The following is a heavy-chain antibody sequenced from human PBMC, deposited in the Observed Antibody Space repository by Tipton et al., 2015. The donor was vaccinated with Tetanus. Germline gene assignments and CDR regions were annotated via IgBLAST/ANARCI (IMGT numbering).Heavy chain of an antibody. CDR1: GYTFTSYG. CDR2: ISAYNGNT. D-gene: IGHD3-22*01. Sequence: QLVQSGAEVKKPGASVKVSCKASGYTFTSYGISWVRQAPGQGLEWMGWISAYNGNTNYAQKLQGRVAMTTDTSTSTAYMELRSLRSDDTAVYYCARDVGRDYYDSSGYYMDVWGKGITVTVSS. CDR3: ARDVGRDYYDSSGYYMDV. V-gene: IGHV1-18*01. J-gene: IGHJ6*03.